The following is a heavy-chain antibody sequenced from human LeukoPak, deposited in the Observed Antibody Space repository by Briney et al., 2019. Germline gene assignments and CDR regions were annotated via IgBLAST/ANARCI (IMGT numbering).Heavy chain of an antibody. CDR1: GFIFSTYA. V-gene: IGHV3-23*01. D-gene: IGHD3-16*02. Sequence: QTGGSLRLSCVASGFIFSTYAMNWVRQAPGKGLEWVSNLCCSDINTYYADSVKGRFTISRDISKNTLYLQMTNLRAEDTAVYYCAKGEKTRPFGGVIDYWGQGTLVTVSS. CDR3: AKGEKTRPFGGVIDY. J-gene: IGHJ4*02. CDR2: LCCSDINT.